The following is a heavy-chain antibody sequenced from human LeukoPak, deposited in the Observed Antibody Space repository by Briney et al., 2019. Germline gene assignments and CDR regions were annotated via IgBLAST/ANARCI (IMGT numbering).Heavy chain of an antibody. CDR2: VHDSGST. CDR1: GGSINSYY. Sequence: SETLSLTCSVSGGSINSYYWTWIRQPPGKGLEWIGYVHDSGSTNYNSSLKSRATILVHTSRNQFSLRLSSVTAADTAVYYCARRYSGYDFLDYWGQGTLVTVSS. CDR3: ARRYSGYDFLDY. J-gene: IGHJ4*02. D-gene: IGHD5-12*01. V-gene: IGHV4-59*08.